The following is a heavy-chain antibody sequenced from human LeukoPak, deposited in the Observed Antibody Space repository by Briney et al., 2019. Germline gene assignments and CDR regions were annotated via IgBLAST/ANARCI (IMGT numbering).Heavy chain of an antibody. CDR1: GYTFTSYG. J-gene: IGHJ3*02. Sequence: ASVKVSCKASGYTFTSYGISWVRQAPGQGLEWMGRISAYNGNTNYAQKLQGRVTMTTDTSTSTAYMELRSLRSDDTAVYYCARDFTVMLRSPSAFDIWGQGTMVTVSS. CDR2: ISAYNGNT. CDR3: ARDFTVMLRSPSAFDI. V-gene: IGHV1-18*01. D-gene: IGHD4-17*01.